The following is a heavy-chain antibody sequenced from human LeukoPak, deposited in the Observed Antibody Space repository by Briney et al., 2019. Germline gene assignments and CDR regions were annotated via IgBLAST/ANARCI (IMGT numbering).Heavy chain of an antibody. V-gene: IGHV4-39*01. CDR3: ASDSSGYYDPYAFDI. CDR2: IYYSGST. CDR1: GGSISSSSYY. Sequence: SETLSLTCXVSGGSISSSSYYWGWIRQPPGKGLGWIGSIYYSGSTYYNPSLKSRVTISVDTSKNQFSLKLSSVTAADTAVYYCASDSSGYYDPYAFDIWGQGTMVTVSS. J-gene: IGHJ3*02. D-gene: IGHD3-22*01.